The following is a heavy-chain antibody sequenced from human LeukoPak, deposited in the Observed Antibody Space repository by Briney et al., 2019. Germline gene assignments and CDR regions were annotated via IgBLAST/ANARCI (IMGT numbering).Heavy chain of an antibody. D-gene: IGHD4-23*01. CDR3: ARGFTVVIDY. Sequence: SETLSLTCTVSGGSISSYYWSWIRQPPGKGLEWTGYIYYSGSTNYNPSLKSRVTISVDTSKNQFSLKLSSVTAADTAVYYCARGFTVVIDYWGQGTLVTVSS. CDR1: GGSISSYY. V-gene: IGHV4-59*01. J-gene: IGHJ4*02. CDR2: IYYSGST.